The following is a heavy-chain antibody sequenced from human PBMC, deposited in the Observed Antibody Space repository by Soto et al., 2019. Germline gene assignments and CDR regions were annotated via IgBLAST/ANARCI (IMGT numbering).Heavy chain of an antibody. CDR2: INHSGST. CDR1: GGSFSGYY. CDR3: ARDLKDDYVWGSYRYNYFDY. D-gene: IGHD3-16*02. J-gene: IGHJ4*02. Sequence: SETLSLTCAVYGGSFSGYYWSWIRQPPGRGLEWIGEINHSGSTNYNPSLKSRVTISVDTSKNQFSLKLSSVTAADTAVYYCARDLKDDYVWGSYRYNYFDYWGQGTLVTVSS. V-gene: IGHV4-34*01.